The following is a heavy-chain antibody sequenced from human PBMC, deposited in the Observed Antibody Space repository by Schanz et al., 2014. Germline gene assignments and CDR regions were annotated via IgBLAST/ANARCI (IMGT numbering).Heavy chain of an antibody. CDR2: IGYLGDT. CDR3: AKQIHYDILTVTRN. Sequence: EVQLVESGGGVVQFGRSLRLSCAASGFTLSNSDMHWVRQGTGKGLEWVSTIGYLGDTYYPDSVKGRFTVSRDSGQNSLYPQMNSLRAEDPAVFFCAKQIHYDILTVTRNWGQGTLVTVSS. D-gene: IGHD3-9*01. CDR1: GFTLSNSD. J-gene: IGHJ4*02. V-gene: IGHV3-13*01.